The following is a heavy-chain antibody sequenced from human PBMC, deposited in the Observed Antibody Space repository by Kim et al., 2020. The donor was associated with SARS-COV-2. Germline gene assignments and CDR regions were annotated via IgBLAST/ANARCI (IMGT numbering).Heavy chain of an antibody. CDR3: ARVGYSSSWYSVEDYYYYYGMDV. CDR1: GFTFSSYA. Sequence: GGSLRLSCAASGFTFSSYAMHWVRQAPGKGLEWVAVISYDGSNKYYADSVKGRFTISRDNSKNTLYLQMNSLRAEDTAVYYCARVGYSSSWYSVEDYYYYYGMDVWGQGTTVTVSS. J-gene: IGHJ6*02. CDR2: ISYDGSNK. D-gene: IGHD6-13*01. V-gene: IGHV3-30*04.